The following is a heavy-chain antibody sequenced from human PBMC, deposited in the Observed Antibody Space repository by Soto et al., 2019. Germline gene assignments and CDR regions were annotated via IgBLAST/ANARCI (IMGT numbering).Heavy chain of an antibody. V-gene: IGHV1-69*06. Sequence: QVQLVQSGAEVKKPGSSVKVSCKASGGTFSSYAISWVRQAPGQGLEWMGGIIPIFGTANYAQKFQGRVTITADKSTSKAYMELSRLESEDTAVYYCARASNISSGWRGGVLGYYYYGMDVWGQVTTVTVSS. CDR3: ARASNISSGWRGGVLGYYYYGMDV. CDR1: GGTFSSYA. J-gene: IGHJ6*02. D-gene: IGHD6-25*01. CDR2: IIPIFGTA.